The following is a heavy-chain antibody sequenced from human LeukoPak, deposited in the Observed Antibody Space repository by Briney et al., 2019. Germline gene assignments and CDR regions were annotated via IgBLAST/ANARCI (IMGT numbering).Heavy chain of an antibody. V-gene: IGHV3-9*01. D-gene: IGHD3-22*01. CDR1: GFTFDDYA. Sequence: PGGSLGLSCAASGFTFDDYAMHWVRQAPGKGLEWVSGISWNSGSIGYADSVKGRFTISRDNAKNSLYLQMNSLRAEDTALYYCATPPTAYTSGSLGYWGQGTLVTISS. J-gene: IGHJ4*02. CDR2: ISWNSGSI. CDR3: ATPPTAYTSGSLGY.